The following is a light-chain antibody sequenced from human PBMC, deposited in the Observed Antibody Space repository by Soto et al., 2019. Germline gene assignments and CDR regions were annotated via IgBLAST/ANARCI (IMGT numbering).Light chain of an antibody. V-gene: IGLV2-14*03. Sequence: QSLLTKPAPVSGSPGQSIPISGTGSISEIGTYNYVSWYQQHSGKAPRLIISDVSDRPSGVSNRFSGSKSGNSASLTISGLQPEDEAHYYCSSYTHTGILYVFGTGTKVPVL. J-gene: IGLJ1*01. CDR3: SSYTHTGILYV. CDR2: DVS. CDR1: ISEIGTYNY.